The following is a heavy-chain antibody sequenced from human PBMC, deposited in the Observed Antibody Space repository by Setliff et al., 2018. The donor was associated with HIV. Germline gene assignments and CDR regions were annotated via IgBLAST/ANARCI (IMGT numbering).Heavy chain of an antibody. D-gene: IGHD5-12*01. V-gene: IGHV4-59*12. CDR2: IYYSGST. J-gene: IGHJ5*02. CDR1: GGSISSYY. CDR3: ARGAPRGRLRFPNWFDP. Sequence: SETLSLTCTVSGGSISSYYWSWIRQPPGKGLEWIGYIYYSGSTNYNPSLESRVTISVDTSKNQCSLKLRSLTAADTAIYYCARGAPRGRLRFPNWFDPWGQGTLVTVSS.